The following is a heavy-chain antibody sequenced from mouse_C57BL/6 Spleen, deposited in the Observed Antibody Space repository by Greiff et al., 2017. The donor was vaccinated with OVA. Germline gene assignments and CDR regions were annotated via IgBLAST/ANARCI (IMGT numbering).Heavy chain of an antibody. Sequence: LVESGAELVRPGASVTLSCKASGYTFTDYEMHWVKQTPVHGLEWIGAIDPETGGTAYNQKFKGKAILTADKSSSTAYMELRSLTSEDSAVYYCTRSRDGGSYGGFDVWGTGTTVTVSA. CDR2: IDPETGGT. CDR3: TRSRDGGSYGGFDV. J-gene: IGHJ1*03. V-gene: IGHV1-15*01. D-gene: IGHD1-1*02. CDR1: GYTFTDYE.